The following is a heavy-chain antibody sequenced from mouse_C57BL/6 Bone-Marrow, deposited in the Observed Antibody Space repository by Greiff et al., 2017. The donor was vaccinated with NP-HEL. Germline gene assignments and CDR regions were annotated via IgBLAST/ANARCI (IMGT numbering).Heavy chain of an antibody. Sequence: DVKLQESGGGLVKPGGTLKLSCAASGFTFSDYGMHWVRQAPEKGLEWVAYISSGSSTIYYADTVKGRFTISRDNAKNTLFLQMTSLRSEDTAMYYCARGNGSSHWYFDVWGTGTTVTVSS. CDR3: ARGNGSSHWYFDV. D-gene: IGHD1-1*01. CDR1: GFTFSDYG. V-gene: IGHV5-17*01. CDR2: ISSGSSTI. J-gene: IGHJ1*03.